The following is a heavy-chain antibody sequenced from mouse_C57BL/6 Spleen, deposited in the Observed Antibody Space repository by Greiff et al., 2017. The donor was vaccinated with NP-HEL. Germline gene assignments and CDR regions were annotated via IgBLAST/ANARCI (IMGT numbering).Heavy chain of an antibody. CDR1: GYTFTEYT. D-gene: IGHD2-5*01. J-gene: IGHJ2*01. V-gene: IGHV1-62-2*01. CDR3: ARDYSKFSFDY. Sequence: VQLQQSGAELVKPGASVKLSCKASGYTFTEYTIHWVKQRSGQGLEWIGWFYPGSGGTNYNEKFKGKATLTAYKSSSTAYIQHSSLTSEDSAVYFCARDYSKFSFDYWGQGTTLTVSS. CDR2: FYPGSGGT.